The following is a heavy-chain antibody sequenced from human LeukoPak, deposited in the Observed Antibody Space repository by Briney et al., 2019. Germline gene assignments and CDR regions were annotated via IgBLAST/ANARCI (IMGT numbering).Heavy chain of an antibody. CDR3: ARVGNCGGDCYLVY. Sequence: PGGSLRLSCAASGFTFSSYWMSWVRQAPGKGLEWVANTKQDGSEKYYVDSVKGRFTISRDNAKNSLYLQMNSLRAEDTAVYYCARVGNCGGDCYLVYWGQGTLVTVSS. CDR2: TKQDGSEK. J-gene: IGHJ4*02. V-gene: IGHV3-7*01. CDR1: GFTFSSYW. D-gene: IGHD2-21*02.